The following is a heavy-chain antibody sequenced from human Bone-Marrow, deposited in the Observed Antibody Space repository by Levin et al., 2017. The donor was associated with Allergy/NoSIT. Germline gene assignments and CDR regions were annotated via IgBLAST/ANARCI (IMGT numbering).Heavy chain of an antibody. CDR3: ARQRITMIVVAPELDY. D-gene: IGHD3-22*01. CDR1: GFTFSSYG. CDR2: ISYDGSNK. Sequence: GGSLRLSCAASGFTFSSYGMHWVRQAPGKGLEWVAVISYDGSNKYYADSVKGRFTISRDNSKNTLYLQMNSLRAEDTAVYYCARQRITMIVVAPELDYWGQGTLVTVSS. J-gene: IGHJ4*02. V-gene: IGHV3-30*03.